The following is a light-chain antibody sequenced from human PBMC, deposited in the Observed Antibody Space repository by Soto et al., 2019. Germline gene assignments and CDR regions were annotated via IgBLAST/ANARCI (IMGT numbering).Light chain of an antibody. Sequence: DIQMTQSPSSLSASVGDRVTITCRASQSISTYLNWYQQKPGKAPNLLIYLASSLQSGVPSRFSGSGSGTDFTPTSSSLQPEDSATYYSQQSYTIPSFGPGTKVEIK. J-gene: IGKJ3*01. CDR2: LAS. CDR1: QSISTY. V-gene: IGKV1-39*01. CDR3: QQSYTIPS.